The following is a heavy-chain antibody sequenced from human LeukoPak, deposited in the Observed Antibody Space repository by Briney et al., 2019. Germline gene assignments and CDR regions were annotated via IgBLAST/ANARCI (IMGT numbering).Heavy chain of an antibody. CDR3: AAEYYYDSSGYYYSVYFDY. CDR2: INHSGST. J-gene: IGHJ4*02. V-gene: IGHV4-34*01. Sequence: SETLSLTCAVYGGSFSGYYWSWIRQPPGKGLEWIGEINHSGSTNYNPSLKSRVTMSVDTSKNQFSLKLSSVTAADTAVYYCAAEYYYDSSGYYYSVYFDYWGQGTLVTVSS. CDR1: GGSFSGYY. D-gene: IGHD3-22*01.